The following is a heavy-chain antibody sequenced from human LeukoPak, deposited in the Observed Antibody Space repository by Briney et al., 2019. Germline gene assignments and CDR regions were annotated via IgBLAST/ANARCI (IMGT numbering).Heavy chain of an antibody. CDR2: IYPGDSDT. V-gene: IGHV5-51*01. Sequence: GESLQISRKGSGYSFTSHWIAWVRQMPGKGLEWMGIIYPGDSDTRYSPSSQGQVTISADKSINTAYLQWSSLKASDTAIYYCARRSDFDYWGQGTLVTVSS. J-gene: IGHJ4*02. CDR3: ARRSDFDY. CDR1: GYSFTSHW.